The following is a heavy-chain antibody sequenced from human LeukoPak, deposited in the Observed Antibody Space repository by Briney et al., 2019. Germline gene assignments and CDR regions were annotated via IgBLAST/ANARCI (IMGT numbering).Heavy chain of an antibody. D-gene: IGHD6-19*01. CDR3: AMYSSASYAVY. CDR1: GFTVSNKY. Sequence: GWSLTLSCAACGFTVSNKYMSWVRPAPAKGLEWVSVIHPGGTIYYADSVKGTFTISRDNSKNTLYLEMNTLRVEDTAVYYCAMYSSASYAVYWGQRTLVTVSS. V-gene: IGHV3-66*01. CDR2: IHPGGTI. J-gene: IGHJ4*02.